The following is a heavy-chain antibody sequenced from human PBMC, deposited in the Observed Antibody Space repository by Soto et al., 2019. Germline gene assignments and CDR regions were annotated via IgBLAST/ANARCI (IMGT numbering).Heavy chain of an antibody. CDR2: ISGSGGST. V-gene: IGHV3-23*01. D-gene: IGHD1-26*01. CDR3: AKEGAIYSGSYALFDI. CDR1: GFTFSSYA. Sequence: GGSLRLSCAASGFTFSSYAMSWVRQAPGKGLEWVSAISGSGGSTYYADSVKGRFTISRDNSKNTLYLQMNSLRAEDTVVYYCAKEGAIYSGSYALFDIWGQGTMVTVSS. J-gene: IGHJ3*02.